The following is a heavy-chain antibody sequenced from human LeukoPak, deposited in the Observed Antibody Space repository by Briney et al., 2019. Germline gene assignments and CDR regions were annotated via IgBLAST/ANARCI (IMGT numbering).Heavy chain of an antibody. J-gene: IGHJ4*02. Sequence: GGSLRLSCAASGFTFSSYWMSWVRQAPGKGLEWVANIKQDGSDKYYVDSVKGRFTISRDNSKNTLYLQMNSLRAEDTAVYYCARDQRLRLGELSFPDYWGQGTLVTVSS. CDR2: IKQDGSDK. CDR3: ARDQRLRLGELSFPDY. D-gene: IGHD3-16*02. CDR1: GFTFSSYW. V-gene: IGHV3-7*01.